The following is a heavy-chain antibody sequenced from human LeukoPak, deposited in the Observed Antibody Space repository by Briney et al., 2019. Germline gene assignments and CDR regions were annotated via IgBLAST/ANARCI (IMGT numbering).Heavy chain of an antibody. D-gene: IGHD1-1*01. V-gene: IGHV3-48*02. CDR2: ISSSGSTI. J-gene: IGHJ5*01. CDR1: GFTFSSYS. CDR3: ARDCRLNCARQPGFDS. Sequence: GGSLRLSCAASGFTFSSYSMNWVRQAPGKGLEWVSYISSSGSTIYYADSAKGRLTISRDNAKNSLYLQLSSLRDEDTAVYYCARDCRLNCARQPGFDSWGQGTLVTVSS.